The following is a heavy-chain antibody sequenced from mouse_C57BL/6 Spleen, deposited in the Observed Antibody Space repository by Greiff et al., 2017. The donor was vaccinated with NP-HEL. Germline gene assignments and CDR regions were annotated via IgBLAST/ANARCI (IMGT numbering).Heavy chain of an antibody. J-gene: IGHJ1*03. CDR1: GFSLSTSGMG. V-gene: IGHV8-12*01. Sequence: QVTLKVSGPGILQSSQTLSLTCSFSGFSLSTSGMGVSWIRQPSGKGLEWLAHIYWDDDKRYNPSLKSRLTISKDTSRNQVFLKITSVDTADTATYYCARRTDPHYYGSSPADWYFDVWGTGTTVTVSS. D-gene: IGHD1-1*01. CDR2: IYWDDDK. CDR3: ARRTDPHYYGSSPADWYFDV.